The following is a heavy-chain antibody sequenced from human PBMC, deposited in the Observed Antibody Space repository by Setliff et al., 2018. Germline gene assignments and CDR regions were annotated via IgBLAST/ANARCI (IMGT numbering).Heavy chain of an antibody. CDR2: ISKDDTKK. D-gene: IGHD3-22*01. V-gene: IGHV3-30*18. Sequence: GGSLRLSCAASGFTFSPYIIHWVRQAPGKGLEWVALISKDDTKKYLADSAKGRFTISRDSSRNTLYLQMNSLRAEDTAVYYCAKRDYYDSSGYLLPYMDVWGKGTTVTVSS. CDR1: GFTFSPYI. J-gene: IGHJ6*03. CDR3: AKRDYYDSSGYLLPYMDV.